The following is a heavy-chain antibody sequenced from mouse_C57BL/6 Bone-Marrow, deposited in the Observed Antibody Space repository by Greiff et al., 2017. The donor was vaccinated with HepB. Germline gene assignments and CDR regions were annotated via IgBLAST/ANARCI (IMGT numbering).Heavy chain of an antibody. Sequence: EVQLQQSGAELVRPGASVKLSCTASGFNIKDDYMHWVKQRPEQGLEWIGWIDPENGDTEYASKFQGKATITADTSSNTAYLQLSSLTSEDTAVYYCTTSHPTAAAMDYWGQGTSVTVSS. D-gene: IGHD1-2*01. J-gene: IGHJ4*01. CDR2: IDPENGDT. V-gene: IGHV14-4*01. CDR3: TTSHPTAAAMDY. CDR1: GFNIKDDY.